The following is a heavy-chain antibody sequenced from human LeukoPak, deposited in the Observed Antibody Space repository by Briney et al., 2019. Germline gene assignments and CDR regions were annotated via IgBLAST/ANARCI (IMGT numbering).Heavy chain of an antibody. CDR1: GGSISSSNW. CDR3: ARVSRDFSSGWPNWFDP. V-gene: IGHV4-4*02. J-gene: IGHJ5*02. CDR2: IYHSGST. Sequence: PSETLSLTCAVSGGSISSSNWWSWVRQPPGKGLEWIGEIYHSGSTNYNPSLKSRVTISVDKSKNQFSLKLSSVTAADTAVYYCARVSRDFSSGWPNWFDPWGQGTLVTVSS. D-gene: IGHD6-19*01.